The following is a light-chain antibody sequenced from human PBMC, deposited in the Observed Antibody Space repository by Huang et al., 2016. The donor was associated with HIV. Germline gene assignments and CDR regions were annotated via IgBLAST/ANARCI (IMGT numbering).Light chain of an antibody. CDR1: QTISAN. V-gene: IGKV3D-15*01. CDR3: QQYNDWPPLYT. CDR2: RSS. Sequence: EIVMTQSPDTLSVSPGERATLFRRASQTISANLAWYQNKPGQAPRLLIYRSSTRATGVPARFSGRGSGTEFTLTISSLQSEDSAVYYCQQYNDWPPLYTFGQGTKLEIK. J-gene: IGKJ2*01.